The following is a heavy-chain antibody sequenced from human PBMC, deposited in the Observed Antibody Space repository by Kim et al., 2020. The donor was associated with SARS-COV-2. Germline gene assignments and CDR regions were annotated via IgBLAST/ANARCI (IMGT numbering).Heavy chain of an antibody. CDR1: GVSISSYY. CDR2: IYYSGST. V-gene: IGHV4-59*13. J-gene: IGHJ4*02. CDR3: ARGFYGDPFDH. Sequence: SETLSLTCTVSGVSISSYYWSWIRQPPGKGLEWIGYIYYSGSTNYNPSLKSRVTMSIDTFKDQFSLKLTSVTAADTAVYYCARGFYGDPFDHWGQGTLVTVSS. D-gene: IGHD4-17*01.